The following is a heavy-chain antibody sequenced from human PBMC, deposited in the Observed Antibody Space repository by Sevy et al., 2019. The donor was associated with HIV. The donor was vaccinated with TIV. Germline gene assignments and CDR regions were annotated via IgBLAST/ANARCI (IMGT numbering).Heavy chain of an antibody. CDR3: ARGEQVH. CDR1: GFTFSSYS. Sequence: GSLRLSFAASGFTFSSYSMNWVGQAPGKGREWVSYISSSSSTIYYADSVKGRFTISRDNAKNSLYLQMNSLRDEDTAVYYCARGEQVHWGQGTLVTVSS. V-gene: IGHV3-48*02. CDR2: ISSSSSTI. J-gene: IGHJ4*02. D-gene: IGHD1-1*01.